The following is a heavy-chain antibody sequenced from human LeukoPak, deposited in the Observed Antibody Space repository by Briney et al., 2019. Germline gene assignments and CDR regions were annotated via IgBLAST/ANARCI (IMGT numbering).Heavy chain of an antibody. V-gene: IGHV1-2*02. J-gene: IGHJ6*03. D-gene: IGHD3-10*01. CDR2: INPNSGGT. CDR3: ARSYYYGSGSYIHYYYYMDV. Sequence: ASVKVSCKASGYTFTGYYMHWVRQAPGQGLEWMGWINPNSGGTNYAQKFQGRVTMTRDTSISTAYMELSRLRSDDTAVYYCARSYYYGSGSYIHYYYYMDVWGKGTTVTISS. CDR1: GYTFTGYY.